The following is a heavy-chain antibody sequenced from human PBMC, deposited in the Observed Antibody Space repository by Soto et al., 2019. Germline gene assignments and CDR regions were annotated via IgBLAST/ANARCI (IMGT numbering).Heavy chain of an antibody. CDR1: RYSFTSYW. CDR2: IYPVDSVT. V-gene: IGHV5-51*01. D-gene: IGHD6-6*01. J-gene: IGHJ6*02. CDR3: ARHFGSSSSVFFSFRNYSYGMHV. Sequence: ESLKISCKGSRYSFTSYWIGCVRQMPGKGLEWMGLIYPVDSVTRYSPSFQGQVTISADQSIRTAYLQPSSLKASHTAMYYCARHFGSSSSVFFSFRNYSYGMHVWGQGIMVTVSS.